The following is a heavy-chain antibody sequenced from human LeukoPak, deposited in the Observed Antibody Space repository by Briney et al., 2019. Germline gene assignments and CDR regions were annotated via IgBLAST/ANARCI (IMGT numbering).Heavy chain of an antibody. V-gene: IGHV1-69*17. Sequence: ASVTVSCKASGGTFSSYAIGWVRQAPGQGLEWMGGIIPIFGIANYAQKFQGRVTITADKSTSTAYMELSSLRSEDTAVYYCARTPKDYYDSSGYYGWFDPWGQGTLVTVSS. CDR2: IIPIFGIA. J-gene: IGHJ5*02. CDR3: ARTPKDYYDSSGYYGWFDP. D-gene: IGHD3-22*01. CDR1: GGTFSSYA.